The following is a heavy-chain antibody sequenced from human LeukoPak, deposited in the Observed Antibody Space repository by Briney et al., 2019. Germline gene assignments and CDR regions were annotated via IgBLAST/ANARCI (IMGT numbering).Heavy chain of an antibody. J-gene: IGHJ1*01. CDR1: GYTFTSYY. V-gene: IGHV1-46*01. Sequence: ASVKVSCKASGYTFTSYYMHWVRQAPGQGLEWMGIINPSGGSTSYAQKFQGRVTMTRDTSTSTVYMELGSLRSEDTAVYYCARVANPWYYDSSGYYTPEYFQHWGQGTLVTVSS. CDR3: ARVANPWYYDSSGYYTPEYFQH. D-gene: IGHD3-22*01. CDR2: INPSGGST.